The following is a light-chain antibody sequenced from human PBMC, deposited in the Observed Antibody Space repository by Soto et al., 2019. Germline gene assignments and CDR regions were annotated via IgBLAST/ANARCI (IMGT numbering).Light chain of an antibody. J-gene: IGLJ1*01. CDR1: SNDVGGYNY. V-gene: IGLV2-8*01. CDR3: SSFAGADIFV. Sequence: QSGLTQPPSASGSPGQSVTISCAGTSNDVGGYNYVSWYQQHPGKAPKLIIYEVVKRPSGVPDRFSGSRSGNTASLTVSGLQAEDEADYYCSSFAGADIFVFGTGTKVTVL. CDR2: EVV.